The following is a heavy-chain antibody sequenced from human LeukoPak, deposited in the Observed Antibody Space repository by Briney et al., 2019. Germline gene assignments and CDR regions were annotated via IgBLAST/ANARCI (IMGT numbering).Heavy chain of an antibody. CDR1: GGSISSSSHS. Sequence: PSETLSLTCTVSGGSISSSSHSWGWIRQPPGKGLEWTGTIYYTGRTYYNPSLESRLTISVDTSKNQFSLKLTSVTAADTAIYYCAQSLGSGNWIGNWFDPWGQGTLVSVSS. CDR3: AQSLGSGNWIGNWFDP. CDR2: IYYTGRT. D-gene: IGHD1-1*01. J-gene: IGHJ5*02. V-gene: IGHV4-39*01.